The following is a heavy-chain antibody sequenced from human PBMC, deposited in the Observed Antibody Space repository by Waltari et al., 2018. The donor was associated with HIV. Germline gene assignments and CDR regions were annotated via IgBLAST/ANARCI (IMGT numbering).Heavy chain of an antibody. CDR1: GFTVSSHH. D-gene: IGHD1-1*01. Sequence: EVQLVESGGGLVRPGGSLRLSCAASGFTVSSHHMGWVRQTPGKGLEYVSVVYSGGTTHYADSVNGRFTISRDSSKSALYLQMNTLRAEDTALYYCARVDRAGTTSGWDVFDIWGQGTMVTVSS. CDR2: VYSGGTT. CDR3: ARVDRAGTTSGWDVFDI. J-gene: IGHJ3*02. V-gene: IGHV3-66*01.